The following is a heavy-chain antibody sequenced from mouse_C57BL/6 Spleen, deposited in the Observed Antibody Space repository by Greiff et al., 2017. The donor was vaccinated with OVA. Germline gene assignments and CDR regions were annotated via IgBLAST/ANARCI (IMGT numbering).Heavy chain of an antibody. J-gene: IGHJ2*01. CDR1: GFTFSDYY. D-gene: IGHD3-2*02. Sequence: EVKLMESEGGLVQPGSSMKLSCTASGFTFSDYYMAWVRQVPEKGLEWVANINYDGSSTYYLDSLKSRFIISRDNAKNILYLQMSSLKSEDTATYYCAREGDSSGLDYWGQGTTLTVSS. V-gene: IGHV5-16*01. CDR2: INYDGSST. CDR3: AREGDSSGLDY.